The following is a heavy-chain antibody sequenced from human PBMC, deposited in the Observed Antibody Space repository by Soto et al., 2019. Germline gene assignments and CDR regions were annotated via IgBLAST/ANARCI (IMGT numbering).Heavy chain of an antibody. D-gene: IGHD3-10*01. Sequence: QVQLVQSGAEVKKPGSSVKVSCKASGGTFSSYTISWVRQAPGQGLEWMGRIIPILGIANYAQKFQGRVTITADKYTSTAYMELSSLRSEDTAVYYCARATGYYYGSGSYNDAFDIWGQGTMVTVSS. CDR1: GGTFSSYT. CDR3: ARATGYYYGSGSYNDAFDI. CDR2: IIPILGIA. V-gene: IGHV1-69*02. J-gene: IGHJ3*02.